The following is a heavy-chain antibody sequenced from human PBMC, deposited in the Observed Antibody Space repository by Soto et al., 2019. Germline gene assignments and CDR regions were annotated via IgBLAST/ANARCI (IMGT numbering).Heavy chain of an antibody. V-gene: IGHV3-21*01. Sequence: EVQLVESGGGLVKPGGSLRLSCAASGFTFSSYSMNWVRQAPGKGLEWVSSISSSSSYIYYADSVKGRFTISRDNAKNSLYLQMNSLRAEDTAVYYCAREGTPSYYYYYGMDVWGQGTTVTVPS. J-gene: IGHJ6*02. CDR3: AREGTPSYYYYYGMDV. D-gene: IGHD1-1*01. CDR2: ISSSSSYI. CDR1: GFTFSSYS.